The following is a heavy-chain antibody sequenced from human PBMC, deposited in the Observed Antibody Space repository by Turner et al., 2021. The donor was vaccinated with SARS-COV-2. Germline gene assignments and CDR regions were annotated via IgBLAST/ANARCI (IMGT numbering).Heavy chain of an antibody. J-gene: IGHJ6*02. Sequence: QVQLQESGPGLVKPSETLSLTCTVSGGSISSYYWSWIRQPPGKGLEWIAYVYYGGSTQSNPSLKSRVTISVDTSTNQFSLNLTSVTAADTAVDYCARAGDGYNQALYYYGIDVWGPGTTVTVSS. CDR2: VYYGGST. V-gene: IGHV4-59*01. D-gene: IGHD3-10*01. CDR1: GGSISSYY. CDR3: ARAGDGYNQALYYYGIDV.